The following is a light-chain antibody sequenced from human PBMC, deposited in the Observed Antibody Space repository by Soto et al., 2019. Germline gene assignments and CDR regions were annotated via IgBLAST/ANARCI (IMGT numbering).Light chain of an antibody. J-gene: IGLJ1*01. CDR3: QSYDTGTYV. V-gene: IGLV6-57*04. CDR2: DHY. CDR1: SGSIASSY. Sequence: NFMLTQPHSVSESPGKTVTISCTRSSGSIASSYVQWYQQRPGSAPTTVIYDHYQRPSVVPDRFSGSIDSSSNAASLTISGLRPEDESDYYCQSYDTGTYVFGTGTKVTVL.